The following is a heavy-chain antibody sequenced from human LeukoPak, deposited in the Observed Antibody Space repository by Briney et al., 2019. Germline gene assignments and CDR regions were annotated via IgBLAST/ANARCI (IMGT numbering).Heavy chain of an antibody. CDR2: IKQDGSEK. CDR3: ARDKIVGATNFDY. CDR1: GFTVSSNY. J-gene: IGHJ4*02. V-gene: IGHV3-7*01. Sequence: GRSPGLSCAASGFTVSSNYMSWVRQAPGKGLEWVANIKQDGSEKYYVDSVKGRFTISRDNAKNSLYLQMNSLRTEDTAVYYCARDKIVGATNFDYWGQGTLVTVSS. D-gene: IGHD1-26*01.